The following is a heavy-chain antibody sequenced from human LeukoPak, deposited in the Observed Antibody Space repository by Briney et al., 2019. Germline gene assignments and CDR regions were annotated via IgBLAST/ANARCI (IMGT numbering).Heavy chain of an antibody. CDR1: GYTFTSYG. D-gene: IGHD3-3*01. J-gene: IGHJ6*03. V-gene: IGHV1-18*01. CDR2: ISAYNGNT. CDR3: ARDAYDFWSVAHMDV. Sequence: ASVKVSCKASGYTFTSYGISWVRQAPGQGLEWMGWISAYNGNTNYAQKLQGRVTTTTDTSTSTAYMELRSLRSDDTAVYYCARDAYDFWSVAHMDVWGKGTTITVSS.